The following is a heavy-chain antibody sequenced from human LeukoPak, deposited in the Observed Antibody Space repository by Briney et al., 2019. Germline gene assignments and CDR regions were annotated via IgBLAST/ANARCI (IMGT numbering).Heavy chain of an antibody. Sequence: GGSLRLSCVASEFTFSSYSMNWVRQAPGKGLEWVSSISSSSSYIYYADSVKGRFTISRDNAKNSLYLQMNSLRAEDTAVYYCARDTNILRFFDHYYYMDVWGKGTTVTVSS. D-gene: IGHD3-3*01. J-gene: IGHJ6*03. V-gene: IGHV3-21*01. CDR2: ISSSSSYI. CDR1: EFTFSSYS. CDR3: ARDTNILRFFDHYYYMDV.